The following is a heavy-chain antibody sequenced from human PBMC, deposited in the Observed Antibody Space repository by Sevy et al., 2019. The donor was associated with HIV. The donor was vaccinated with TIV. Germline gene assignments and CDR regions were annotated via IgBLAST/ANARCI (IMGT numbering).Heavy chain of an antibody. CDR3: ARADSSGWSSGFFANYYYYGMDV. D-gene: IGHD6-19*01. V-gene: IGHV1-18*01. Sequence: ASVKVSCKASGYTFTSYGISWVRQAPGQGLEWMGWISAYNGNTNYAQKLQGRVTMTTDTSTSTVYMELRSLRSDDTAEYYCARADSSGWSSGFFANYYYYGMDVWGQGTTVTVSS. CDR2: ISAYNGNT. CDR1: GYTFTSYG. J-gene: IGHJ6*02.